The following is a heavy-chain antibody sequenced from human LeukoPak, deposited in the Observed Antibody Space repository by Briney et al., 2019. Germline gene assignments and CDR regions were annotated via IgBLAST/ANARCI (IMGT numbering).Heavy chain of an antibody. CDR1: DVSLSAYY. CDR3: ARGRGGSGWYVRHYFDY. CDR2: INHGGSA. D-gene: IGHD6-19*01. V-gene: IGHV4-34*01. Sequence: SETLSLTCAVYDVSLSAYYWSWIRQPPGKGLEWIGEINHGGSANYNPTLQSRVTISVDTPKNQFSLKLSSVTAAATAMYYCARGRGGSGWYVRHYFDYWGQGTLVTVSS. J-gene: IGHJ4*02.